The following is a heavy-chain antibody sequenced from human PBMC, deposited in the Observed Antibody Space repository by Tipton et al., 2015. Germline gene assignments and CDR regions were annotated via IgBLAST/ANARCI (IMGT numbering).Heavy chain of an antibody. CDR3: ARHGIGYGDSFDY. CDR2: MYYSGST. J-gene: IGHJ4*02. CDR1: GGSVISGTDY. Sequence: TLSLTCTVSGGSVISGTDYWSWIRQPPGKGLEWIGSMYYSGSTYYNPSLKSRVTISVDMSKNQISLKLTSVTAADTAVYYCARHGIGYGDSFDYWGQGTVLTVSS. V-gene: IGHV4-39*01. D-gene: IGHD4-17*01.